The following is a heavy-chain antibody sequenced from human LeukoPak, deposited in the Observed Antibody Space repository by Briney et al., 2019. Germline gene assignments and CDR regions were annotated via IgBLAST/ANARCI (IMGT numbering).Heavy chain of an antibody. CDR2: ISYDGSDK. V-gene: IGHV3-30-3*01. Sequence: GGSLRLSCAASGFTFSNYAMHWVRQAPGKGLEWVAVISYDGSDKYYADSVKGRFTISRDNSKNTLYLQMNSLRPEDTAVYYCARDWGRRYSSGWYGDFGYWGQGTLVTVSS. J-gene: IGHJ4*02. CDR1: GFTFSNYA. CDR3: ARDWGRRYSSGWYGDFGY. D-gene: IGHD6-19*01.